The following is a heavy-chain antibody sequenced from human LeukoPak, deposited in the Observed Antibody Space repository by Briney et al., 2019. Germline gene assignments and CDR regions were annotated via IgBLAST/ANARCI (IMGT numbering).Heavy chain of an antibody. V-gene: IGHV1-2*02. CDR1: GYTFTGYY. J-gene: IGHJ4*02. Sequence: ASVKVSCKASGYTFTGYYMHWARQAPGQGLEWMGWINPNSGGTNYAQKFQGRVTMTRDTSISTAYMELSRLGSDDTAVYYCARDSDFNGWVFDYWGQGTLVTVSS. D-gene: IGHD1-26*01. CDR3: ARDSDFNGWVFDY. CDR2: INPNSGGT.